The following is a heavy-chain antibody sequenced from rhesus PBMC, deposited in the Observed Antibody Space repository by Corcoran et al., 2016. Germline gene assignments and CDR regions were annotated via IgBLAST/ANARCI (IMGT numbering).Heavy chain of an antibody. Sequence: QVQLQESGPGLVKPSETLSLTCAVSGYSISSGYYWGWIRQPPGKGLEYIGYISGSSGRTYYNPSLKSRVTISKDTSKNQFSLKLSSVTAADTAVYYCARHLAAGWLYYWGQGVLVTVSS. CDR2: ISGSSGRT. J-gene: IGHJ4*01. CDR1: GYSISSGYY. V-gene: IGHV4-99*01. CDR3: ARHLAAGWLYY. D-gene: IGHD6-13*01.